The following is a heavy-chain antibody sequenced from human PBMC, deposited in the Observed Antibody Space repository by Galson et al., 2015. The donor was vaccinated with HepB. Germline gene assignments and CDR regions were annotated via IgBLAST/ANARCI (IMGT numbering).Heavy chain of an antibody. CDR1: GGSIDTSSYY. D-gene: IGHD6-13*01. CDR3: ARQGYSSSWYFDY. J-gene: IGHJ4*02. CDR2: IYYSESA. Sequence: LSLTCSVSGGSIDTSSYYWGWIRQPPGKGLQWIGNIYYSESAYYNPSLKSRVTISVDTSKNQFSLKLSSVTAADTAVYYCARQGYSSSWYFDYWGQGTLVTVSS. V-gene: IGHV4-39*01.